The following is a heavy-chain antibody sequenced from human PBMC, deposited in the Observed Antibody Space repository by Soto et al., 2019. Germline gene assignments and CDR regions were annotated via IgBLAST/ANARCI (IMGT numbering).Heavy chain of an antibody. J-gene: IGHJ4*02. Sequence: GGSLRLSCAASGFTFSSYAMSWVRQAPGKGLEWVSAISGSGGSTYYADSVKGRFTISRDNSKNTLYLQMNSLRAEDTAVYYCAKGRYYYDSSGYEDYWGQGTLVTVSS. CDR2: ISGSGGST. CDR1: GFTFSSYA. CDR3: AKGRYYYDSSGYEDY. D-gene: IGHD3-22*01. V-gene: IGHV3-23*01.